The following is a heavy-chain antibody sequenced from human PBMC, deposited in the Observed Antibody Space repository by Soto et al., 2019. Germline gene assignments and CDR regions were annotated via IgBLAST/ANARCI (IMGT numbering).Heavy chain of an antibody. CDR1: GFTFSDYY. Sequence: PGGSLRLSCAASGFTFSDYYMSWIRQAPGKGLEWVSYISSSSSYTNYADSVKGRFTISRDNAKNSLYLQMNSLRAEDTAVYYCAREYYYDSSGYSDAFDIWGQGTMVTVS. D-gene: IGHD3-22*01. V-gene: IGHV3-11*05. J-gene: IGHJ3*02. CDR3: AREYYYDSSGYSDAFDI. CDR2: ISSSSSYT.